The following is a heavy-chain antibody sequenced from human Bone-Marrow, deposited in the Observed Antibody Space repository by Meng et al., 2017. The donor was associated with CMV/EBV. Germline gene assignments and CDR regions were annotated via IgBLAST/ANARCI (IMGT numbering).Heavy chain of an antibody. D-gene: IGHD3-22*01. J-gene: IGHJ4*02. CDR1: GVTFSSYG. V-gene: IGHV3-30*02. CDR3: VLSSSGYYTPFDY. CDR2: IRYDGSNK. Sequence: GESLKISCAASGVTFSSYGMHWVRQAPGKGLEWVAFIRYDGSNKYYADSVKGRFTISRDNSKNTLYLQMNSLRAEDTAVYYSVLSSSGYYTPFDYWGQGTLVTVSS.